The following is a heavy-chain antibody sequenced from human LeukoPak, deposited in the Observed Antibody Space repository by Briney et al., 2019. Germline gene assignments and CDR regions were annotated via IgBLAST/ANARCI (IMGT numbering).Heavy chain of an antibody. CDR3: ARGFGSGYESLTLDY. D-gene: IGHD5-12*01. V-gene: IGHV3-30*01. J-gene: IGHJ4*02. CDR2: ISYDGSNK. CDR1: GFTFSSYA. Sequence: PGGSLRLSCAASGFTFSSYAMHWVRQAPGKGLEWVAVISYDGSNKYYADSVKGRFTISRDNSKNTLYLQINSVRAEDTAVYYCARGFGSGYESLTLDYWGQGTLVTVSS.